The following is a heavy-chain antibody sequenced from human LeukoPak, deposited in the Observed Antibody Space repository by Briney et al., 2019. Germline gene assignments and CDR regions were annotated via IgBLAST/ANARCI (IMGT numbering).Heavy chain of an antibody. D-gene: IGHD3-10*01. CDR3: ARAYYGSGSFLEYYYYMDV. CDR1: DGSFSDYY. V-gene: IGHV4-34*01. Sequence: SGTLSLTCAVYDGSFSDYYWTWIRQPPGKGLEWIGEVNHSGSTNFNPSLKSRVTISVETSKNQFSLTLTSVTAADTAVYYCARAYYGSGSFLEYYYYMDVWGKGTTVTVSS. J-gene: IGHJ6*03. CDR2: VNHSGST.